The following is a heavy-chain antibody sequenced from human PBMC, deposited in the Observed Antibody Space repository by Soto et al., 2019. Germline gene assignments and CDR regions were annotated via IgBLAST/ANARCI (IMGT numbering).Heavy chain of an antibody. CDR3: ARQFHDNSGGGYYDYGLDV. V-gene: IGHV5-51*01. CDR2: IYPADSDT. CDR1: GYSLSNYW. J-gene: IGHJ6*02. Sequence: GASLKISCEGSGYSLSNYWIAWVRQMPGKGLEWMGIIYPADSDTSYSPSFQGQFTISADKYINTAYLQWSSLKASDTATYYCARQFHDNSGGGYYDYGLDVWGQGTTVTVPS. D-gene: IGHD2-15*01.